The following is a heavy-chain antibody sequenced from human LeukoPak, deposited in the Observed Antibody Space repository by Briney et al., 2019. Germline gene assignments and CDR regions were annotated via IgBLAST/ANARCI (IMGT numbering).Heavy chain of an antibody. CDR1: GFTFSDYY. CDR2: ISSSGSTI. V-gene: IGHV3-11*04. Sequence: GGSLRLSCAASGFTFSDYYMTWIRQAPGKGLEWVSYISSSGSTIYYADSVKGRFTISRDNSKNTLYLQMNSLRAEDTAVYYCARDVLGSRYSSLPFISSAFDIWGQGTMVTVSS. D-gene: IGHD6-13*01. CDR3: ARDVLGSRYSSLPFISSAFDI. J-gene: IGHJ3*02.